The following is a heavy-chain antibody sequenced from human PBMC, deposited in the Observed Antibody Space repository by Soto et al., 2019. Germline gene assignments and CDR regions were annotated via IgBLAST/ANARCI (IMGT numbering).Heavy chain of an antibody. CDR1: GFTFSRYG. CDR3: AKYGLSDYYGMDV. CDR2: IDKSGGVT. Sequence: PGGSLRLSCAASGFTFSRYGMNWVRQAPGKGLEWVSGIDKSGGVTYYADSVKGRFTISRDNSKNTLYVQMNSLKVGDTVVYYCAKYGLSDYYGMDVWGQGTAVTVSS. V-gene: IGHV3-23*01. J-gene: IGHJ6*02. D-gene: IGHD3-10*01.